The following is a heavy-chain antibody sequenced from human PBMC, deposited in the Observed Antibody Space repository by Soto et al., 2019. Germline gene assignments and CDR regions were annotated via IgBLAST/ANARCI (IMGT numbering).Heavy chain of an antibody. CDR3: ARVGYYDSSGYY. CDR1: GGTFSSYT. J-gene: IGHJ4*02. D-gene: IGHD3-22*01. Sequence: QVQLVQSGAEVKKPGSSVKVSCKASGGTFSSYTISWVRQAPGQGLEWMGRIIPILGIANYAQKFQGRVXIXAXXSTSTAYMELSSLRSEDTAVYYCARVGYYDSSGYYWGQGTLVTVSS. CDR2: IIPILGIA. V-gene: IGHV1-69*02.